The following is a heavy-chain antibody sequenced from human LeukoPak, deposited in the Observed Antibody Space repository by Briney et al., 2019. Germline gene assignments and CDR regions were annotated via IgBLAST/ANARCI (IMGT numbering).Heavy chain of an antibody. CDR1: GYTITNNW. CDR3: ARQVPAAIVDYYGMDV. CDR2: INPRDSET. J-gene: IGHJ6*02. V-gene: IGHV5-51*01. D-gene: IGHD2-2*01. Sequence: GESLKISCKGSGYTITNNWLGWVRQMPGKGLEWMGIINPRDSETVYSPSFQGQVTMSVDKSISTAYLQWSSLKASDTAMYYCARQVPAAIVDYYGMDVWGQGTTVTVSS.